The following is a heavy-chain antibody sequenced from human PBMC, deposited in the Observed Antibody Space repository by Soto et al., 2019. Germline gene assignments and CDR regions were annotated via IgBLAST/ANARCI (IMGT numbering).Heavy chain of an antibody. CDR2: ISYDGRKE. J-gene: IGHJ4*02. D-gene: IGHD6-25*01. CDR3: VRAADY. V-gene: IGHV3-30*03. Sequence: HVQLVESRGGVVQPGKSLTLSCAASGLIFSNYVMHWVRQAPGKGLEGVALISYDGRKEYYADSVKGRFTISRDNSKKTMFLQMNNLTFEDTAVYYCVRAADYWGQGTLLTVSS. CDR1: GLIFSNYV.